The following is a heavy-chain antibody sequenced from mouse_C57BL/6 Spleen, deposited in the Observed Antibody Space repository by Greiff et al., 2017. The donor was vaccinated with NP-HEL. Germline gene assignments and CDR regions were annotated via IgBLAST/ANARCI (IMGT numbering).Heavy chain of an antibody. Sequence: QVQLQQSGAELVKPGASVKISCKASGYAFSSYWMNWVKQRPGKGLEWIGQIYPGDGDTNYNGKFKGKATLTADKSSSTAYMQLSSLTSEDSAVYFCARSTAQAYAMDYWGQGTSVTVSS. D-gene: IGHD3-2*02. V-gene: IGHV1-80*01. CDR1: GYAFSSYW. CDR3: ARSTAQAYAMDY. CDR2: IYPGDGDT. J-gene: IGHJ4*01.